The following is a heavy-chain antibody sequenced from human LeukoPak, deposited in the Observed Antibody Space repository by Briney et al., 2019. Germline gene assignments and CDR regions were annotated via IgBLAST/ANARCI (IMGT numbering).Heavy chain of an antibody. D-gene: IGHD3-10*01. CDR1: GFTFSSYS. Sequence: PGGSLRLSCAASGFTFSSYSMNWVRQAPGKGLEWVSSISSSSSNIYYADSVKGRFTISRDNAKNSLYLQMNSLRAEDTAVYYCARGAHYGSGSHFDYWGQGTLVTVSS. J-gene: IGHJ4*02. V-gene: IGHV3-21*01. CDR3: ARGAHYGSGSHFDY. CDR2: ISSSSSNI.